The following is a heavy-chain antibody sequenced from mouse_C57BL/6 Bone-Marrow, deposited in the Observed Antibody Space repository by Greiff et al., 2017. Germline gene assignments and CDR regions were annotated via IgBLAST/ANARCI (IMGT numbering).Heavy chain of an antibody. CDR2: ISSGGSYT. Sequence: EVKLEESGGDLVKPGGSLKISCAASGFTFSSYGMSWVRQTPDKRLEWVATISSGGSYTYYPDSVKGRSTISRDNAKNTLCLQMSSLKSEDTAVYCCARHAGRFDYWGQGTTLTVSS. D-gene: IGHD4-1*01. J-gene: IGHJ2*01. CDR3: ARHAGRFDY. CDR1: GFTFSSYG. V-gene: IGHV5-6*02.